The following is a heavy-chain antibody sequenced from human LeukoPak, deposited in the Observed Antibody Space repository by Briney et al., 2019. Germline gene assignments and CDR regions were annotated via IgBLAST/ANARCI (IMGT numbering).Heavy chain of an antibody. CDR1: GFTFSSYS. CDR2: ISSNSADI. J-gene: IGHJ5*02. V-gene: IGHV3-21*01. D-gene: IGHD2-15*01. Sequence: GGSLRLSCAASGFTFSSYSMNWVRQAPGKGLEWVSSISSNSADIYYADSVRGQFTISRDNAKNSLYLQMDSLRAEDTAVYYCARDLEGYCSSGSCYSGVWFDPWGQGTLVTVSS. CDR3: ARDLEGYCSSGSCYSGVWFDP.